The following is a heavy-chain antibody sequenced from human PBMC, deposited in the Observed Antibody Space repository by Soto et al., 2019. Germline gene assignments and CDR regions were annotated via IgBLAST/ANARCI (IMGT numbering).Heavy chain of an antibody. V-gene: IGHV3-33*01. Sequence: QVQLVESGGGVVQPGGSLRLSCTASGFTFGRHGMHWVRQAPGKGLEWVGVIGGDGARDSYADSVKGRFTISRDNGQNTLYLQMNGLRDEDTAVYYCARDDDYPDNGLDYWGQGTLVTVSS. CDR1: GFTFGRHG. J-gene: IGHJ4*02. D-gene: IGHD4-17*01. CDR2: IGGDGARD. CDR3: ARDDDYPDNGLDY.